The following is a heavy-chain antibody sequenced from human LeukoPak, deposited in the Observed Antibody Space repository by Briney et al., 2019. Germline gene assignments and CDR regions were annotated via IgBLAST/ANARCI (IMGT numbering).Heavy chain of an antibody. V-gene: IGHV3-74*01. CDR2: INTAATST. Sequence: GGSLRLSCAASGFTFSNYWMHWVRQAPGKGLVWVSRINTAATSTSYADAVKGRFTISRDNSKNTLYLQMNSLRAEDTAVYYCARDRGEQQLAYTFKYWGQGTLVTVSS. J-gene: IGHJ4*02. CDR1: GFTFSNYW. CDR3: ARDRGEQQLAYTFKY. D-gene: IGHD6-13*01.